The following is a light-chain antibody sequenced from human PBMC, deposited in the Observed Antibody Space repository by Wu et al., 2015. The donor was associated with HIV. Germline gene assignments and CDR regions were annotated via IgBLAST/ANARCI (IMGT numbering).Light chain of an antibody. V-gene: IGKV3-15*01. Sequence: EIVMTQSPGTLCLSPGERATLSCRASQSIGNSLAWYQQKPGQAPRLLIYGASTRATGIPARFSGSGSGTEFTLTISSLQSEDFATYYCQQSYSTPQTFGQGTEVEIK. CDR3: QQSYSTPQT. CDR1: QSIGNS. J-gene: IGKJ1*01. CDR2: GAS.